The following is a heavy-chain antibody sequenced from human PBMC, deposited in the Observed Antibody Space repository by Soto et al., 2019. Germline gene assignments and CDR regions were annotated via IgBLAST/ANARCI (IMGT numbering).Heavy chain of an antibody. CDR1: GFTLSGYA. D-gene: IGHD6-6*01. V-gene: IGHV3-64*01. J-gene: IGHJ6*03. CDR2: ISSNGVGT. CDR3: ARRARPDFYYMDV. Sequence: EVQLAESGGGLAQPGGSLRLSCAASGFTLSGYAMDWVRQAPGKGLEYVSGISSNGVGTYYANSVQGRFTISRDNSKSTVYLQMGSLRPEDRAVYYCARRARPDFYYMDVWGKGTTVTVS.